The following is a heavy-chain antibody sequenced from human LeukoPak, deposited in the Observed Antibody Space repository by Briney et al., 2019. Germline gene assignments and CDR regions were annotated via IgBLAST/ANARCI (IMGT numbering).Heavy chain of an antibody. CDR3: VRSSTYHLFDD. V-gene: IGHV4-59*08. D-gene: IGHD2-15*01. CDR2: MYYSGST. CDR1: GGSISSYY. Sequence: SETLSLTCTVSGGSISSYYCSWIRQPPGKGLEWIGYMYYSGSTNYNPSLKSRVTISVDTSKNQFSLKLSSVTAADTAVYYYVRSSTYHLFDDWGQGTLVTVSS. J-gene: IGHJ4*02.